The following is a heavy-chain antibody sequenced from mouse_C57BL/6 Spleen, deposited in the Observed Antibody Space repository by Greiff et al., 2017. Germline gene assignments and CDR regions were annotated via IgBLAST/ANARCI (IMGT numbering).Heavy chain of an antibody. D-gene: IGHD2-4*01. J-gene: IGHJ4*01. CDR3: TRDSEYDYGNAMDY. CDR1: GFTFSSYA. V-gene: IGHV5-9-1*02. CDR2: ISSGGDYI. Sequence: DVQLVESGEGLVKPGGSLKLSCAASGFTFSSYAMSWVRQTPEKRLEWVAYISSGGDYINYADNEKGRITISRNNARNTLYLQMSRLESEDTAMYYCTRDSEYDYGNAMDYWGQGTSVTVSS.